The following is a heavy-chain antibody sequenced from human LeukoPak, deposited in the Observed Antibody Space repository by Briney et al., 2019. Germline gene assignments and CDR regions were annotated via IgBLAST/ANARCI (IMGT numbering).Heavy chain of an antibody. CDR1: GYTFTDYY. D-gene: IGHD3-10*01. CDR3: ARDRGQLLARCY. CDR2: INPNSGGT. Sequence: ASVKVSCKTSGYTFTDYYIHWVRQAPGQGLEWMGWINPNSGGTKYAQNFQDRVTMTKDTSISTAYMELSRLRPDDTAVYYCARDRGQLLARCYWGQGTLVTVSS. V-gene: IGHV1-2*02. J-gene: IGHJ4*02.